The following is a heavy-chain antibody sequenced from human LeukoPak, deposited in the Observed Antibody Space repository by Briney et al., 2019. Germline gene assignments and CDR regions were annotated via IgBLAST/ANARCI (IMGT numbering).Heavy chain of an antibody. D-gene: IGHD3-9*01. J-gene: IGHJ5*02. Sequence: GASVKVSCKTSGYTFTDYYIHWVRQAPGQGLEWMGWINTNSGAPTYAQKFQGRVIMTRDTSISTAYMDLSSLRSDDTAVYFCARPGNWWFDPWGQGTLVTVSS. CDR2: INTNSGAP. V-gene: IGHV1-2*02. CDR3: ARPGNWWFDP. CDR1: GYTFTDYY.